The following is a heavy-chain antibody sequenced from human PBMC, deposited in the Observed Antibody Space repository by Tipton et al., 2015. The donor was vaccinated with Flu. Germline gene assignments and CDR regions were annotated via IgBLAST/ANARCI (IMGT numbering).Heavy chain of an antibody. CDR1: GYSFTTYW. Sequence: QLVQSGAEMKKPGESLKISCKGSGYSFTTYWIHWVRQMPGKELEWMGSIFPGNSDTRYSPSFQGQVTMSADKSISTAYLQWSRLTASDTGMYYCAAAVAAYAFDIWGQGTMVTVPS. J-gene: IGHJ3*02. CDR2: IFPGNSDT. CDR3: AAAVAAYAFDI. V-gene: IGHV5-51*03. D-gene: IGHD6-19*01.